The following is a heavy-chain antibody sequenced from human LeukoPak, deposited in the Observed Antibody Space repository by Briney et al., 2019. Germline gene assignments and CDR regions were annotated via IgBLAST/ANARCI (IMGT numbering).Heavy chain of an antibody. D-gene: IGHD5-18*01. CDR2: IYYSGST. CDR3: ARQGGGYSYGYHQFVY. V-gene: IGHV4-39*01. CDR1: GGSISSSSYY. Sequence: SETLSLTCTVSGGSISSSSYYWGWIRQPPGKGLEWIGSIYYSGSTYYNPSLKSRVTISVDTSKNQFSLKLSSVTAADTAVYYCARQGGGYSYGYHQFVYWGQGTLVTVSS. J-gene: IGHJ4*02.